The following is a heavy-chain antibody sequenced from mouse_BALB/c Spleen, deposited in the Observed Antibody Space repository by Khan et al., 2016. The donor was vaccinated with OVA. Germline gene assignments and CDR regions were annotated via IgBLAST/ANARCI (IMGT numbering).Heavy chain of an antibody. CDR3: ARRRGEYYFDY. Sequence: QVQLQQSGAELARPGASVKMSCKASGYTFTSYTMHWVKQRPGQGLEWIGYINPRSGYTDYNQKFKDKTTLTTDISSSTAYMQLSSLTSWDSADYYCARRRGEYYFDYWGQGTPLTVSS. V-gene: IGHV1-4*02. CDR2: INPRSGYT. CDR1: GYTFTSYT. J-gene: IGHJ2*01.